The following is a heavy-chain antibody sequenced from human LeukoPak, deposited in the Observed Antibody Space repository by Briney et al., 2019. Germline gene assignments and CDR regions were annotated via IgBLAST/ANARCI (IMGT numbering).Heavy chain of an antibody. Sequence: SLRLSCATSGFTFDDYAMHWVRQAPGKGLEWVSGINWNSGTVGYADSVKGRFTISRDNAKNSLYLQMNSLRPEDTALYYCAKDISLGSFHRLIDWGQGTLVTVSS. CDR2: INWNSGTV. J-gene: IGHJ4*02. D-gene: IGHD2-21*01. CDR3: AKDISLGSFHRLID. V-gene: IGHV3-9*01. CDR1: GFTFDDYA.